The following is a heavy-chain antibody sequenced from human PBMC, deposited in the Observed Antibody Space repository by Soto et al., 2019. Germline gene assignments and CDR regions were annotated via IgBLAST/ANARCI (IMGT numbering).Heavy chain of an antibody. CDR2: IYWDDDK. D-gene: IGHD6-6*01. V-gene: IGHV2-5*02. CDR3: AHRRPYSNSPEYFFDY. Sequence: QITLKESGPTLVKPTQTLTLTCTFSGFSLSTSGVDVGWIRQPPGKALEWLVLIYWDDDKRYSPSLKSRLTITKGTSRNQVVLTMTNMDPLDTATYYCAHRRPYSNSPEYFFDYWGQGILVTVSS. CDR1: GFSLSTSGVD. J-gene: IGHJ4*02.